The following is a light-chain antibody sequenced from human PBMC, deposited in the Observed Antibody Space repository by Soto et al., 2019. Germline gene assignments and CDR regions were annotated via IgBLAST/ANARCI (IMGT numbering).Light chain of an antibody. CDR1: SSDVGAYNS. CDR3: SSYTGGATWV. CDR2: GVS. J-gene: IGLJ3*02. Sequence: QSALTRPASVSGSPGQSITISCTGTSSDVGAYNSVSWYQQHPGKAPKLMIYGVSSRPSGVSNRFSGSKSGNTASLTISGLQAEDEADYYCSSYTGGATWVFGGGTKLTVL. V-gene: IGLV2-14*01.